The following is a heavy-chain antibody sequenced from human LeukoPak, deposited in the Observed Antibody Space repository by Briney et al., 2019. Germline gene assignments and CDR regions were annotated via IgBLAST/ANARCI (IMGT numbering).Heavy chain of an antibody. J-gene: IGHJ6*02. Sequence: PGGSLRLSCAASGFTVSSNYMSWVRQAPGKGLEWVGFIRSKAYGGTTEYAASVKGRFTISRDDSKSIAYLQMNSLKTEDTAVYYCTRDRCSSSWYYYYGMDVWGQGTTVTVSS. CDR3: TRDRCSSSWYYYYGMDV. D-gene: IGHD6-13*01. CDR2: IRSKAYGGTT. V-gene: IGHV3-49*04. CDR1: GFTVSSNY.